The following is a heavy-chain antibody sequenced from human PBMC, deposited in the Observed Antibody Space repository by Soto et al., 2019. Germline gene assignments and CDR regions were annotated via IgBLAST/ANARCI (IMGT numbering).Heavy chain of an antibody. J-gene: IGHJ4*02. CDR2: MKEDGSEQ. Sequence: EVQLVESGGGLVQPGGSLRLSCAASGFTFSHYCMTWVRQAPGKGLEWVANMKEDGSEQNYVDSVKGRFTISRDNAKNSLELQMNSLRAEDTAKNYCARGGSESNYWGQGTLVTVSS. D-gene: IGHD3-16*01. CDR3: ARGGSESNY. V-gene: IGHV3-7*01. CDR1: GFTFSHYC.